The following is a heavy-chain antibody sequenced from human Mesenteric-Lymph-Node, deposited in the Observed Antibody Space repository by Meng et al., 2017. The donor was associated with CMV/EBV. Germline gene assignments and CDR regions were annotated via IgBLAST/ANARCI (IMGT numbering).Heavy chain of an antibody. V-gene: IGHV3-23*01. Sequence: GESLKISCAASGFTFSNYEMNWVRQAPGKGLEWVSTITRSGSSTYYADSVKGRFTISRDNSKNTLYLQLNSLRAEDTALYFCAKGINTVVTSTGYYFYYGMDVWGQGTTVTVSS. D-gene: IGHD4-23*01. CDR1: GFTFSNYE. CDR2: ITRSGSST. J-gene: IGHJ6*02. CDR3: AKGINTVVTSTGYYFYYGMDV.